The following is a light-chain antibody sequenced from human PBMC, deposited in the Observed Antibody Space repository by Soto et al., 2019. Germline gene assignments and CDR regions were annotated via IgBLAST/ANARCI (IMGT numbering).Light chain of an antibody. Sequence: ESVFTQSPATLSLSPGEIATLSCVASQIVSSYLAWYQQKPGQAPRLLIYDASNRATGIPARFSGSGSGTDFTLTISSLEPEDFAVYYCQQRSNWPRTFGQGTRLEIK. V-gene: IGKV3-11*01. CDR2: DAS. J-gene: IGKJ5*01. CDR3: QQRSNWPRT. CDR1: QIVSSY.